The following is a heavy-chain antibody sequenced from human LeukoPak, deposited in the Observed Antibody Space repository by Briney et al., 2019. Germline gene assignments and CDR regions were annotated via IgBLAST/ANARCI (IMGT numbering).Heavy chain of an antibody. D-gene: IGHD3-22*01. Sequence: SVTVSCKASGFTFTSSAVQWVRPARGQRLAWIGWIVVCSGNTNYAQKFQERVTITRDMSTSTAYMELSSLRSEDTAVYYCAASPDYYDSSGYSYYFDYWGQGTLVTVSS. CDR1: GFTFTSSA. CDR3: AASPDYYDSSGYSYYFDY. V-gene: IGHV1-58*01. CDR2: IVVCSGNT. J-gene: IGHJ4*02.